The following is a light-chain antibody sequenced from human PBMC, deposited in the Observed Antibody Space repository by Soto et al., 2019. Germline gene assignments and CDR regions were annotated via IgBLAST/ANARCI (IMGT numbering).Light chain of an antibody. Sequence: DIQMTQSPSSLSAYVGDRVTITCRASQSIASYLNWYQHKPGKAPKLLIYAASVLQTGVPSRFSGSGSGTDFTLTISSLQPEDFATYYCQESYNTPLTFGGGTKVEIK. CDR2: AAS. V-gene: IGKV1-39*01. CDR1: QSIASY. CDR3: QESYNTPLT. J-gene: IGKJ4*01.